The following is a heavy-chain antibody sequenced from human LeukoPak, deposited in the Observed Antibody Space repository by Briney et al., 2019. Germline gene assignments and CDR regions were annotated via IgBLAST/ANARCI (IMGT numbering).Heavy chain of an antibody. CDR1: GFTFSSYA. V-gene: IGHV3-23*01. Sequence: GGSLRLSCAASGFTFSSYAMSWVRQAPGKGLEWVSAISGSGGSTYYADSVKGRFTISRDNSKNTLYLQMNSLRAEDTAVYYCARDQFSSGLNWFDPWGQGTLVTVSS. CDR3: ARDQFSSGLNWFDP. J-gene: IGHJ5*02. CDR2: ISGSGGST. D-gene: IGHD6-19*01.